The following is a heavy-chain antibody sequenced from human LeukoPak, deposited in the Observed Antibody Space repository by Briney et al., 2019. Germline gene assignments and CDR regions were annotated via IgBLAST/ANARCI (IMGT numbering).Heavy chain of an antibody. D-gene: IGHD1-26*01. V-gene: IGHV1-69*06. CDR2: IIPIFGTT. Sequence: ASVKVSCKASGYTFTSYGISWVRQAPGQGLEWMGQIIPIFGTTNYAQKFQGRLTLTADKSTGTAYMELYSLTSDDTAVYYCARDGPYSGSYYWGQGTLVTVSS. CDR3: ARDGPYSGSYY. J-gene: IGHJ4*02. CDR1: GYTFTSYG.